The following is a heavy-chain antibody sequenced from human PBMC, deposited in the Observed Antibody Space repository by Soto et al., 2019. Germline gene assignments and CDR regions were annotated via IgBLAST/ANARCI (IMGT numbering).Heavy chain of an antibody. D-gene: IGHD2-8*01. CDR2: IGTAGDT. V-gene: IGHV3-13*01. J-gene: IGHJ4*02. CDR1: GFTFSSYD. Sequence: EVQLVESGGGLVQPGGSLRLSCAASGFTFSSYDMHWVRQATGKGLEWVSGIGTAGDTYYPGSVKGRFTISRENAKNSWYLQMNSLRAGDTAVYYCARERWPTNGVWDYWGQGTLVTVSS. CDR3: ARERWPTNGVWDY.